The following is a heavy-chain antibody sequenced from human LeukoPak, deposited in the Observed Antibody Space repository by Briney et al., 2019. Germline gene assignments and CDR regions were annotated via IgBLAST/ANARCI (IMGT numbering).Heavy chain of an antibody. CDR2: INSDGTIT. D-gene: IGHD6-19*01. V-gene: IGHV3-74*01. CDR3: ARVAVAGTINFDY. CDR1: RFTFSSYW. J-gene: IGHJ4*02. Sequence: PGGSLRLSCAASRFTFSSYWMHWVRQAPGKGLMWVSRINSDGTITTYADSVKGRFTISRDNAKNTLYLQMNSLRAEDTAVYFCARVAVAGTINFDYWGQGTLVTVSS.